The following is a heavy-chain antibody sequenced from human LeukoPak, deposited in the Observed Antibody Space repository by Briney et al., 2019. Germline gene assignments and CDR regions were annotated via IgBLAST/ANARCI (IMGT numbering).Heavy chain of an antibody. CDR3: ARGRITMVRGVGLDY. J-gene: IGHJ4*02. D-gene: IGHD3-10*01. V-gene: IGHV4-59*12. CDR1: GDSITSYY. CDR2: IYFSGST. Sequence: SETLSLTCTVSGDSITSYYWSWIRQPPGKGLEWIGYIYFSGSTNYNPSLKSRVTISVDTSKNQFSLKLSSVTAADTAVYYCARGRITMVRGVGLDYWGQGTLVTVSS.